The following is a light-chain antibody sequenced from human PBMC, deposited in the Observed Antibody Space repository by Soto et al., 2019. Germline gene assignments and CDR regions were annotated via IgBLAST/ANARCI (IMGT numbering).Light chain of an antibody. V-gene: IGLV2-23*01. Sequence: QSALAQPPSASGSPGQSVTITCTGTNSDVGSYNLVSWYQQHPGKAPKLMIYEGSKRPSGVSNRFSGSKSGNTASLTISGLQAEDEADYYCCSYAGSSTSVVFGGGTKLTVL. CDR2: EGS. CDR3: CSYAGSSTSVV. CDR1: NSDVGSYNL. J-gene: IGLJ2*01.